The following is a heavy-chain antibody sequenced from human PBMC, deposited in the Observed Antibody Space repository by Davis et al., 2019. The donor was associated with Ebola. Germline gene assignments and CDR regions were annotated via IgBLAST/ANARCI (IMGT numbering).Heavy chain of an antibody. CDR2: IYTSGST. J-gene: IGHJ4*02. CDR3: ARGFYGSGSYYREYFDY. D-gene: IGHD3-10*01. CDR1: ASSISSYY. Sequence: PSETLSLTCTVSASSISSYYWSWIRQPAGKGLEWIGRIYTSGSTNYNPSLKSRVTISVDTSKNQFSLKLSSVTAADTAVYYCARGFYGSGSYYREYFDYWGQGTLVTVSS. V-gene: IGHV4-4*07.